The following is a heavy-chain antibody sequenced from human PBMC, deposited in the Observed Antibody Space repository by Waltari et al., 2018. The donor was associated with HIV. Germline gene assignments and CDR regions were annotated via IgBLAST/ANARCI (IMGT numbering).Heavy chain of an antibody. CDR1: GGSIRSSY. V-gene: IGHV4-59*01. Sequence: QVQLQESGPGLVKPSETLSLTCNVSGGSIRSSYLSWIRQPPGKGLEWIGYIYYSGTTNYKPSLKSRVTISLDTSKNQFSLKLSSVTAADTAVYYCARRKGYGDYGGGFYFDYWGQGTLVTVSS. CDR2: IYYSGTT. D-gene: IGHD4-17*01. J-gene: IGHJ4*02. CDR3: ARRKGYGDYGGGFYFDY.